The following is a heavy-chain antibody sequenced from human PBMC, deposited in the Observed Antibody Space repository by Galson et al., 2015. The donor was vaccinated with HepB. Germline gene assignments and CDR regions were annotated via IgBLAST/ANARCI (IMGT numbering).Heavy chain of an antibody. Sequence: SVKVSCQASGYTFTSYYMHWVRQAPGQGLEWMGIINPSGGSTNYAQKFQGRVTMTRDTSTSTVYMELSSLRSEDTAVYYCARDYCSSTSCPDYWGQGTLVTVSS. CDR2: INPSGGST. J-gene: IGHJ4*02. V-gene: IGHV1-46*01. CDR1: GYTFTSYY. CDR3: ARDYCSSTSCPDY. D-gene: IGHD2-2*01.